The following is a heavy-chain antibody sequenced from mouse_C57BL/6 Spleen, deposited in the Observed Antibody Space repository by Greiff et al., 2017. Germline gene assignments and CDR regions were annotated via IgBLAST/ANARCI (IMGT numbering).Heavy chain of an antibody. V-gene: IGHV1-72*01. CDR2: IDPNRGGT. Sequence: QVQLQQPGAELVQPGASVKLSCTASGYTFTSYWMHWVKQRPGRGLEWIGRIDPNRGGTKYTAKFKSKATLTVDKPSSTAYMQLSSLTSEDSAVDYCARRSKTEYYAMDDWGKGTSGTVSS. J-gene: IGHJ4*01. D-gene: IGHD2-5*01. CDR3: ARRSKTEYYAMDD. CDR1: GYTFTSYW.